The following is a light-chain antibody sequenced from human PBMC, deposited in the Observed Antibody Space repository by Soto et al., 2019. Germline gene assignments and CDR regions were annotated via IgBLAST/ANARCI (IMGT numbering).Light chain of an antibody. CDR2: AAS. CDR3: QQSYSTPTWT. J-gene: IGKJ1*01. Sequence: DIQMTQSPSSLSASVGDRVTITCRASQSISSWLAWYQQKPGKAPKLLXYAASSLQSGVPSRFSGSGSGTDLTLTISSLQPEDFANYYCQQSYSTPTWTFGQGTKVDIK. V-gene: IGKV1-39*01. CDR1: QSISSW.